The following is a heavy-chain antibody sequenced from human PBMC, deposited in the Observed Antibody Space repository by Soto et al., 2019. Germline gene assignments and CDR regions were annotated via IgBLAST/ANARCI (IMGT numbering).Heavy chain of an antibody. V-gene: IGHV3-23*01. CDR2: IGASGDIR. D-gene: IGHD2-21*02. Sequence: GGSLRLSCAASGFSFTNFAMSWVRQAPGKGLEWVAVIGASGDIRWYADSVKGRLSISRDNSKNTLYVQLNSLRFEGTAVYDCAKDDFTGRGDDYFEYVGPGTLVPVYS. J-gene: IGHJ4*02. CDR3: AKDDFTGRGDDYFEY. CDR1: GFSFTNFA.